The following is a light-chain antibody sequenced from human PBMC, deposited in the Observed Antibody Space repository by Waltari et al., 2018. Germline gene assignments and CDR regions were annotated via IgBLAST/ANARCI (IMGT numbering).Light chain of an antibody. CDR3: KSYTGSSAWV. Sequence: QSSLTQPTSVPGSPGQSIPISSTGTSGVVTTYNYTTWYQQYPAKAPQLLIYAVSDPHSGVSSRSSGSNSGNTASLTTLGLPADDEADYFGKSYTGSSAWVFGGGTKLTVL. J-gene: IGLJ3*02. CDR1: SGVVTTYNY. V-gene: IGLV2-14*01. CDR2: AVS.